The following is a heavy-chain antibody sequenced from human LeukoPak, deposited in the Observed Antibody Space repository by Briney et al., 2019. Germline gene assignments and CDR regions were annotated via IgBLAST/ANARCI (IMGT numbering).Heavy chain of an antibody. J-gene: IGHJ6*03. D-gene: IGHD2-21*02. CDR2: ISPSGGST. Sequence: GASVKVSCKAFGYTFTSNYMHWVRQAPGQGPEWMGVISPSGGSTTYAQKFQGRVTLTRDMSTSTDYLELSSLRSEDTAVYYCARGTGMVTGYYYYYMDVWGKGTTVTVSS. V-gene: IGHV1-46*01. CDR3: ARGTGMVTGYYYYYMDV. CDR1: GYTFTSNY.